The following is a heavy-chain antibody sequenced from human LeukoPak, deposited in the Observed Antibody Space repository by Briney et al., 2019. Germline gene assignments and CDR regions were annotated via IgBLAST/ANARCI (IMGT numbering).Heavy chain of an antibody. CDR2: IYYSGST. D-gene: IGHD6-19*01. V-gene: IGHV4-59*01. CDR3: ARDTAVAIPFDY. J-gene: IGHJ4*02. CDR1: SGSISSYY. Sequence: SETLSLTCTVSSGSISSYYWSWIRQPPGKGLEWIGYIYYSGSTNYNPSLKSRVTISVDTSKNQFSLRLSSVTAADTAVYYCARDTAVAIPFDYWGQGTLVTVSS.